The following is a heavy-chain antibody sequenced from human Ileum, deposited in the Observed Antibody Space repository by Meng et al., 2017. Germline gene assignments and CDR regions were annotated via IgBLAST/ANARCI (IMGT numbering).Heavy chain of an antibody. CDR2: IHHSGST. CDR1: GGPNSTSDG. CDR3: AREWSGSYRHFDY. Sequence: DPGLVDPSGTLSLSCDVSGGPNSTSDGGSWVRQPPGKGLEWIGEIHHSGSTNYNPSLKSRVTISVDKSKNQFSLKLNSVTAADTAVYYCAREWSGSYRHFDYWGQGTLVTVSS. J-gene: IGHJ4*02. V-gene: IGHV4-4*02. D-gene: IGHD1-26*01.